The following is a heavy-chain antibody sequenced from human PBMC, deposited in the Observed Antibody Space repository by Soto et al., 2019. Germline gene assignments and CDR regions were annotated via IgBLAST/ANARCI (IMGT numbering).Heavy chain of an antibody. Sequence: ASVKVSCKASGGTFTNYYIHWVRQAPGQGLEWMGVINPTGGRASYAPKFQGRVTLTRDTSTSTAYMELSSLRSDDTAVYFCSRITTMVREINDDPFDFWGQGTLVTVSS. CDR1: GGTFTNYY. J-gene: IGHJ4*03. D-gene: IGHD3-10*01. V-gene: IGHV1-46*03. CDR3: SRITTMVREINDDPFDF. CDR2: INPTGGRA.